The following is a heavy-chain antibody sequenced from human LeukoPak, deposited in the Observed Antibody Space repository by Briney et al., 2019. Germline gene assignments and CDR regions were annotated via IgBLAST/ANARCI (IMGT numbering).Heavy chain of an antibody. V-gene: IGHV3-53*01. CDR3: ARALTDSSGWWNNWFDP. CDR1: GFTFSDYY. D-gene: IGHD6-19*01. J-gene: IGHJ5*02. Sequence: GGSLRLSCAASGFTFSDYYMSWIRQAPGKGLEWVSVIYSGGSTYYADSVKGRFTISRDNSKNTVYLQMNSLRAEDTAVYYCARALTDSSGWWNNWFDPWGQGTLVTVSS. CDR2: IYSGGST.